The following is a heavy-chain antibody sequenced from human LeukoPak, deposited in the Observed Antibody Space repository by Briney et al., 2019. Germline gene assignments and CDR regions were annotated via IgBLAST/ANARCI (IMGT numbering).Heavy chain of an antibody. V-gene: IGHV3-48*01. D-gene: IGHD6-13*01. CDR1: GFTFSGYS. J-gene: IGHJ4*02. CDR2: ISSSGSTI. CDR3: AKDLGDGSSWYSYYFDY. Sequence: GGSLRLSCAASGFTFSGYSMHWVRQAPGKGLEWVGFISSSGSTISYADSVKDRFTISRDNSKNTLYLQMNSLRAEDTAGYYCAKDLGDGSSWYSYYFDYWGQGTLVTVSS.